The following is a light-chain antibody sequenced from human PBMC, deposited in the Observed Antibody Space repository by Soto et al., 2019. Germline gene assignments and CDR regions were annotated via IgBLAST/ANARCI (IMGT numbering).Light chain of an antibody. V-gene: IGLV2-14*01. CDR2: DVS. Sequence: QSVLTQPASVSGAPGQSITISCTGTSSDVGGHNSVAWYQHNPGKAPKLMIYDVSNRPSGVSSRFSGSKSGNTASLSISGLQAEDEADYYCSSYTSSSTLVFGTWTKVTVL. J-gene: IGLJ1*01. CDR1: SSDVGGHNS. CDR3: SSYTSSSTLV.